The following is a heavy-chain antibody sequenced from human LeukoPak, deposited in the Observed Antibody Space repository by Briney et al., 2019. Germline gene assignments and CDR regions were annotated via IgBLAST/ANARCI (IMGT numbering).Heavy chain of an antibody. Sequence: ASVTVSCKTSGYTFTNYDINWVRQATGQGLEWMGWMNPNSGDTGYAHKFQGRVTMTANTSINTAYMELSSLRSEDTAVYYCARVRYYDSSGYTGHAFDIWGQGTMVTVSS. V-gene: IGHV1-8*01. CDR1: GYTFTNYD. J-gene: IGHJ3*02. CDR2: MNPNSGDT. D-gene: IGHD3-22*01. CDR3: ARVRYYDSSGYTGHAFDI.